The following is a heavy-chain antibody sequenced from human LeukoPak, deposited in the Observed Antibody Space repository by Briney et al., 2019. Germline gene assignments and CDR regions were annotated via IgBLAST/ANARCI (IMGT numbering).Heavy chain of an antibody. CDR1: GGSFSGYY. V-gene: IGHV4-34*01. CDR3: ARDAPIRRRYYYGMDV. CDR2: INHSGST. Sequence: SETLSLTCAVYGGSFSGYYWSWIRQPPGKGLERIGEINHSGSTNYNPSLKSRVTISVDTSKNQFSLKLSSVTAADTAVYYCARDAPIRRRYYYGMDVWGQGTTVTVSS. J-gene: IGHJ6*02.